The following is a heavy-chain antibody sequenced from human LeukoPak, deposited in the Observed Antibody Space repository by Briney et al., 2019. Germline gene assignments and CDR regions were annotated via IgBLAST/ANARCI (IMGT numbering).Heavy chain of an antibody. CDR2: IIPILGIA. CDR3: ARHLDYDSSGYYSSYFDY. D-gene: IGHD3-22*01. CDR1: GGTFSSYA. J-gene: IGHJ4*02. Sequence: SVKVSCKASGGTFSSYAISWVRQAPGQGLEWMGRIIPILGIANYAQKFQGRVTITADKSTSTAYMELSSLRSEDTAVYYCARHLDYDSSGYYSSYFDYWGQGTLVTV. V-gene: IGHV1-69*04.